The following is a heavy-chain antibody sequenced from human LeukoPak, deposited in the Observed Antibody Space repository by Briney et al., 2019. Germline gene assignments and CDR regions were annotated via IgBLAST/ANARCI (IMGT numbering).Heavy chain of an antibody. V-gene: IGHV3-48*01. Sequence: GGSLRLSCAASGFTFSSYAMSWVRQAPGKGLEWVSYISSSSSTIYYADSVKGRFTISRDNAKNSLYLQMNSLRAEDTAVYYCARGPYYYYMGVWGKGTTVTVSS. CDR1: GFTFSSYA. CDR3: ARGPYYYYMGV. CDR2: ISSSSSTI. J-gene: IGHJ6*03.